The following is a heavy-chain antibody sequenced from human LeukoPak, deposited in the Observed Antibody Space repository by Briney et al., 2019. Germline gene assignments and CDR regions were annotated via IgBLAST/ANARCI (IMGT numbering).Heavy chain of an antibody. D-gene: IGHD5-24*01. CDR2: IYYSGST. J-gene: IGHJ4*02. V-gene: IGHV4-59*13. Sequence: SETLTLTCTVSVRFISSYYWNWTRRPTGKARVGIGYIYYSGSTNYNPSLKSRVTISVDTSKKQFSLKVSSVTAADTAVYYCARSRDAYNRDFDYWGQGTLVTVSS. CDR1: VRFISSYY. CDR3: ARSRDAYNRDFDY.